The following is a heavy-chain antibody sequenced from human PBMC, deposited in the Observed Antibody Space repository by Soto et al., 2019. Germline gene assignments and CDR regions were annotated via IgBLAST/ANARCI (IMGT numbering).Heavy chain of an antibody. CDR3: ARGSSWSYFDY. V-gene: IGHV1-3*04. J-gene: IGHJ4*02. CDR2: INTAKDTT. Sequence: QVQLVQSGAEVKRPGASVKVSCKASGYTFTSYAVHWVRQAPGQRLEWMGWINTAKDTTKYSQKFQGRVTITRDTSANIVYMEVSSLTSEDTAVYYCARGSSWSYFDYGGQGTLVTVSS. D-gene: IGHD6-13*01. CDR1: GYTFTSYA.